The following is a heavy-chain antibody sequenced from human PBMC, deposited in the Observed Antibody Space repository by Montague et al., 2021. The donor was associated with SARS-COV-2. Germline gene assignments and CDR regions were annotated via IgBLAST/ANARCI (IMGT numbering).Heavy chain of an antibody. CDR2: ISSSGSTT. J-gene: IGHJ4*02. Sequence: SLRLSCAASGFTFSSYEMNWVRQAPGKGLEWVSYISSSGSTTYYADSVKGRFTISRDNAKNSLYLQMNSLRAEDTAVYYCAGDAEILEYSSLGSFDYWGQGTLVTVSS. CDR3: AGDAEILEYSSLGSFDY. CDR1: GFTFSSYE. V-gene: IGHV3-48*03. D-gene: IGHD6-6*01.